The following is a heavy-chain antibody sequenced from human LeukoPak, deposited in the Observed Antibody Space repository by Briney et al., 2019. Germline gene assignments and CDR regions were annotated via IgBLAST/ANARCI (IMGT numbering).Heavy chain of an antibody. CDR2: IRTKAYDATT. CDR3: TRSMGAFHASRYPYYSDS. V-gene: IGHV3-49*04. D-gene: IGHD3-16*01. Sequence: TGRSLRLSCTVSGFTFEDYGVNWVRQAPGKGLEWVGFIRTKAYDATTEYAASVKGRFTISRDDAKSIAYLQMDSLKTEDTGVYYCTRSMGAFHASRYPYYSDSWGQGTLVTVSS. CDR1: GFTFEDYG. J-gene: IGHJ4*02.